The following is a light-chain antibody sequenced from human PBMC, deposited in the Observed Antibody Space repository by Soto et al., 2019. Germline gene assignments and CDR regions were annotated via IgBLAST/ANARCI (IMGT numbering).Light chain of an antibody. J-gene: IGKJ5*01. CDR1: QSVRRN. Sequence: EIVMTQSPATLSVSPGERSTLSCRASQSVRRNFAWYQQKPGQAPRLLIYGVSTRATGIPARFSGSGSGTDFTLTISSLEPEDFALYYCQHRSNWPTFGQGTRLEIK. CDR3: QHRSNWPT. CDR2: GVS. V-gene: IGKV3-15*01.